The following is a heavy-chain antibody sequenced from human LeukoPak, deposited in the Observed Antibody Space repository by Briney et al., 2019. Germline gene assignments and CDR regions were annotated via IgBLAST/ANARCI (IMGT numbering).Heavy chain of an antibody. J-gene: IGHJ4*02. D-gene: IGHD4-17*01. CDR1: GVSFNNYY. V-gene: IGHV4-34*01. Sequence: SETLSLTCAVSGVSFNNYYWSWVRQTPGKGLEWIGEINHSGYTNDSPSLKSRVTLSIDTSRKQFSLNLRSVAVADTGIYYCTRMTTGHDYWGQGTLVTVSS. CDR2: INHSGYT. CDR3: TRMTTGHDY.